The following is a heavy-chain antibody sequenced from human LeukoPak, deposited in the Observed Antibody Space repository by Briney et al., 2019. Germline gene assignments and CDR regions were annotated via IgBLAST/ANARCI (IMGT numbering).Heavy chain of an antibody. CDR3: ARLVGRDSSWYIFDY. CDR1: GYSFTSYW. CDR2: IYPGDSDT. V-gene: IGHV5-51*01. Sequence: GESLKISCKGSGYSFTSYWIGWVRQMPGKGLEWMGIIYPGDSDTGYSPSFQGQVTISADKSISTAYLQWSSLKASDTAMYYCARLVGRDSSWYIFDYWGQGTLVTVSS. D-gene: IGHD6-13*01. J-gene: IGHJ4*02.